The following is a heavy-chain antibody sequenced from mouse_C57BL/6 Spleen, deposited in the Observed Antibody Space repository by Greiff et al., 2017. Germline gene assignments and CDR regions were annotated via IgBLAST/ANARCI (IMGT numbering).Heavy chain of an antibody. D-gene: IGHD1-1*02. J-gene: IGHJ4*01. CDR3: AYGSYEYYYAMDY. CDR1: GYTFTGYW. V-gene: IGHV1-9*01. Sequence: VQLQQSGAELMKPGASVKLSCKASGYTFTGYWIEWVKQRPGHGLEWIGEILPGSGCTNYNEKFKGKATFTADTSSSTAYMQLSSLTSEDSVIYYYAYGSYEYYYAMDYWGQGTSVTVSS. CDR2: ILPGSGCT.